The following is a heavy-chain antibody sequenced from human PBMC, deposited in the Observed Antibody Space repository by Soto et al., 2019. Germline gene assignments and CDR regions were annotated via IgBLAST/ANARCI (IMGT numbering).Heavy chain of an antibody. CDR2: ISAYNGNT. D-gene: IGHD1-7*01. CDR3: ARDWNYDRFDP. V-gene: IGHV1-18*04. Sequence: ASVKVSCKASGYTFTGYYMHWVRQAPGQGLEWMGWISAYNGNTNYAQKLQGRVTMTTDTSTSTAYMELRSLRSDDTAVYYCARDWNYDRFDPWGQGTLVTVSS. J-gene: IGHJ5*02. CDR1: GYTFTGYY.